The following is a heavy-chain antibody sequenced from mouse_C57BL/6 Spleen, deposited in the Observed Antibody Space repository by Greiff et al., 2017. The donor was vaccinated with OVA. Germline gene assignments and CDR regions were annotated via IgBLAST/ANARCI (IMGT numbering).Heavy chain of an antibody. CDR2: IHPNSGST. CDR3: ARSEATVVFDY. V-gene: IGHV1-64*01. CDR1: GYTFTSYW. Sequence: VQLQQPGAELVKPGASVKLSCKASGYTFTSYWMHWVKQRPGQGLEWIGMIHPNSGSTNYNEKFKSKATLTVDKSSSTAYMQLSSLTSEDSAVYYCARSEATVVFDYWGQGTTLTVSS. D-gene: IGHD1-1*01. J-gene: IGHJ2*01.